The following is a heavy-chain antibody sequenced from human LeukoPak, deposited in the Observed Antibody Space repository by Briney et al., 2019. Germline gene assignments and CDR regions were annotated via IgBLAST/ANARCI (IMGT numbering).Heavy chain of an antibody. J-gene: IGHJ3*02. CDR1: GYSFTSYW. CDR2: IYPGDSDT. Sequence: GESLKISCKGSGYSFTSYWIGWVRQMPGKGLEWMGIIYPGDSDTRYSTSFQGQVTISADKSISTAYLQWGSLKASDTAMYYCARRPYDSSGYYRDDAFDIWGQGTMVTVSS. D-gene: IGHD3-22*01. V-gene: IGHV5-51*01. CDR3: ARRPYDSSGYYRDDAFDI.